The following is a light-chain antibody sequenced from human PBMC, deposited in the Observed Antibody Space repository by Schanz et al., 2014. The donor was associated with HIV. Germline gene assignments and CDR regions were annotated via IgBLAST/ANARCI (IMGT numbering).Light chain of an antibody. CDR3: QQYYSVPPVT. Sequence: DIVMTQSPDSLAVSLGERATINCKSSQSVLYSSNNKNYLAWYQQKPGQPPKLLIYWASTRESGVPDRFSGRGSGTDFPLTISSLQAEDIAVYYCQQYYSVPPVTFGQGTKLEIK. J-gene: IGKJ2*01. CDR2: WAS. V-gene: IGKV4-1*01. CDR1: QSVLYSSNNKNY.